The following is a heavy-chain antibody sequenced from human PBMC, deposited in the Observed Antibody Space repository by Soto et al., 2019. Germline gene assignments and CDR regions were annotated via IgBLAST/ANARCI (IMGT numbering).Heavy chain of an antibody. Sequence: GGSLRLSCVASGFTFSSYGMHWVRQAPGKGLEWVAVISYDGSNKYYADSVKGRFTISRDNSKNTLYLQMNSLRAEDTAVYYCAKDIYSSSWYYFDYRGQGTLVTVSS. V-gene: IGHV3-30*18. J-gene: IGHJ4*02. CDR1: GFTFSSYG. CDR3: AKDIYSSSWYYFDY. D-gene: IGHD6-13*01. CDR2: ISYDGSNK.